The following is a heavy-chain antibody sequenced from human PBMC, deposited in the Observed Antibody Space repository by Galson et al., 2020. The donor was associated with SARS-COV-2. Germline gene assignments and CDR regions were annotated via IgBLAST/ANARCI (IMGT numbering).Heavy chain of an antibody. D-gene: IGHD2-8*01. CDR3: ARVKAGVVLMVYASFYYYYMDV. J-gene: IGHJ6*03. CDR2: IYYSGST. V-gene: IGHV4-61*01. Sequence: SETLSLTCTVSGGSVSSGSYYWSWIRQSPGKGLEWIGYIYYSGSTNYNPSLKSRVTISVDTSKNQFSLKLSSVTAADTAVYYCARVKAGVVLMVYASFYYYYMDVWGKGTTVTVSS. CDR1: GGSVSSGSYY.